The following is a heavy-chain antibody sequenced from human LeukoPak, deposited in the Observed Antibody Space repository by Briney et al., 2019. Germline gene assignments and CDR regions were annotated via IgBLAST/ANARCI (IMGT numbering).Heavy chain of an antibody. Sequence: ASVKVSCTASGYTFTSYGMSWVRQAPGQGLEWMGLISDYNGKTNYAQTLQGRVTMTTDKSTSTAYMQLRSLRSDDTAVYYCARNYYDSSGYYYGLDYWGQGTLVTVSS. V-gene: IGHV1-18*01. CDR1: GYTFTSYG. D-gene: IGHD3-22*01. CDR2: ISDYNGKT. J-gene: IGHJ4*02. CDR3: ARNYYDSSGYYYGLDY.